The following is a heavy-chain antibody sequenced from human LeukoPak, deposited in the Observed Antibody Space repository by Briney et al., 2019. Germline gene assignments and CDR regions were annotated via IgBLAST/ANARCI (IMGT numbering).Heavy chain of an antibody. CDR1: GFTFSSYS. V-gene: IGHV3-21*01. J-gene: IGHJ6*02. D-gene: IGHD3-22*01. Sequence: KAGGSLRLSCAASGFTFSSYSMTWVRQAPGKGLEWVSSISSSSSYIYYADSVKGRFTISRDNAKNSLYLQMNSLRAEDTAVYYCARGAYYYDSSGSSYYGMDVWGQGTTVTVSS. CDR3: ARGAYYYDSSGSSYYGMDV. CDR2: ISSSSSYI.